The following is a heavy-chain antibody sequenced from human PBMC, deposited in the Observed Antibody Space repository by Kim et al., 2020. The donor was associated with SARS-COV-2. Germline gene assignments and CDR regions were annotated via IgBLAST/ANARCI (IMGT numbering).Heavy chain of an antibody. CDR3: ARDRVLWFGNNWFDP. J-gene: IGHJ5*02. V-gene: IGHV3-30*01. D-gene: IGHD3-10*01. Sequence: DSVKGRFTTSRDNSKNSLYLQMNRRRAEDTAVYYCARDRVLWFGNNWFDPWGQGTLVTVSS.